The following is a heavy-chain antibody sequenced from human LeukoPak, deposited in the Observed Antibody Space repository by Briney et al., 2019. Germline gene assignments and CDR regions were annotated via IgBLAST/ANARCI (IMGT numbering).Heavy chain of an antibody. Sequence: GGSLRLSCAASGFTFSSYGMHWVRQAPGKGLEWVAVISYDGSNKYYADSVKGRFTISRDNSKNTLYLQVNSLRAEDTAVYYCARHSSGWYFSSEIGYWGQGTLVTVSS. J-gene: IGHJ4*02. CDR2: ISYDGSNK. D-gene: IGHD6-19*01. CDR1: GFTFSSYG. CDR3: ARHSSGWYFSSEIGY. V-gene: IGHV3-30*03.